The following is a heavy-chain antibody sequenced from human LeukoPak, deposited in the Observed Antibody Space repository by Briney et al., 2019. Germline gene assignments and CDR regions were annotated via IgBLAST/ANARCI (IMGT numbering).Heavy chain of an antibody. Sequence: PGGSLRLSCAASGFTFSSYAMSWVRQAPGKGLEWVSAISGSGGSTYYADSVKGRFTISRDNSKNTLYLQMNSLRAEDTAVYYCAKDCSSTSCYTPDYWGQGTLVTVSS. CDR2: ISGSGGST. V-gene: IGHV3-23*01. CDR1: GFTFSSYA. CDR3: AKDCSSTSCYTPDY. D-gene: IGHD2-2*02. J-gene: IGHJ4*02.